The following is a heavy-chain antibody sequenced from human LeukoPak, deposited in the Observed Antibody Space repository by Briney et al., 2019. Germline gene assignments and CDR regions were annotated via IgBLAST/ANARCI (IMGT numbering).Heavy chain of an antibody. Sequence: GGSLRLSCAASGSTFSSYGMSWVRQAPGKGLEWVSAISGSGGSTYYADSVKGRFTISRDNSKKTLYLQMNSLRAEDTAVYYCAKDSKIVGPTFRSYHYMDVWGKGTTVTVSS. J-gene: IGHJ6*03. CDR2: ISGSGGST. V-gene: IGHV3-23*01. CDR1: GSTFSSYG. CDR3: AKDSKIVGPTFRSYHYMDV. D-gene: IGHD1-26*01.